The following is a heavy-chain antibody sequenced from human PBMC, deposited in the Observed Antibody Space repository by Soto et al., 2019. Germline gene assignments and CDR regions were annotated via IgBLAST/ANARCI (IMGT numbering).Heavy chain of an antibody. CDR3: ARDLTGTTFYEIDY. D-gene: IGHD1-7*01. J-gene: IGHJ4*02. CDR2: ISAYNGNT. CDR1: GYTFTSYG. V-gene: IGHV1-18*01. Sequence: ASVKVSCKASGYTFTSYGISWVRQAPGQGLEWMGWISAYNGNTNYAQKLQGRVTMTTDTSTSTAYMELRSLRSDDTAVYYCARDLTGTTFYEIDYWGQGTLVTVSS.